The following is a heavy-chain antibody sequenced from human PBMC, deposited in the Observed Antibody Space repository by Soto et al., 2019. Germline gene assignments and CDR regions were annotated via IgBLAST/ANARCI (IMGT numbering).Heavy chain of an antibody. Sequence: GGSLRLSCAASGFTFSSYAMSWVRQAPGKGLEWVSAISGSGGTTYYADSVKGRFTISRDNSRNTLYLQMNSLRAEDTAVYYCAKGIYSGYGPPAYWGQGTLVPVSS. D-gene: IGHD5-12*01. J-gene: IGHJ4*02. CDR3: AKGIYSGYGPPAY. CDR2: ISGSGGTT. V-gene: IGHV3-23*01. CDR1: GFTFSSYA.